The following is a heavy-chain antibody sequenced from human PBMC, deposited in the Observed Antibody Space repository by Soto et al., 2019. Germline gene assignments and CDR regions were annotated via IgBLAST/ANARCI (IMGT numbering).Heavy chain of an antibody. Sequence: ALRLYCERSGFTFSRNAMRGVRQAPGKGMEWVSAISGSGGSTYYADSVKGRFTISRDNSKNTLYLQMNSLRAEDTAVYYCAKDLSSTLGAKRYYYYGMDVWGQGTTVTVSS. CDR1: GFTFSRNA. CDR3: AKDLSSTLGAKRYYYYGMDV. CDR2: ISGSGGST. J-gene: IGHJ6*02. D-gene: IGHD6-6*01. V-gene: IGHV3-23*01.